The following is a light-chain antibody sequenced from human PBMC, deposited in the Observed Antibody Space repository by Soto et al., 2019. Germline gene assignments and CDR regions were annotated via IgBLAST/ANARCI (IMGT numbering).Light chain of an antibody. J-gene: IGKJ1*01. V-gene: IGKV1-39*01. CDR3: HQSFSSPRT. Sequence: DVQRTQSPSTLSGSEGDRGAVACRSCQTISSWLAWYQLKPGTAPKLLIYAASNLQSGVPPRFSGSGSGKDFTLTIASLQPDDFATYYCHQSFSSPRTFGQGTKVDIK. CDR2: AAS. CDR1: QTISSW.